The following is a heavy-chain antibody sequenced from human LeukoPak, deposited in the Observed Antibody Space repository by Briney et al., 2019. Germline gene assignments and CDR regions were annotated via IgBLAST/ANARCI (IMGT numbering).Heavy chain of an antibody. CDR1: GFTFDDYA. D-gene: IGHD4-11*01. J-gene: IGHJ6*02. CDR3: AKDATVTTRNPLGSYYYYYGMDV. CDR2: ISWNSGSI. V-gene: IGHV3-9*01. Sequence: PGRSLRLSCAASGFTFDDYAMPWVRQAPGKGLEWVSGISWNSGSIGYADSVKGRFTISRDNAKNSLYLQMNSLRAEDTALYYCAKDATVTTRNPLGSYYYYYGMDVWGQGTTATVSS.